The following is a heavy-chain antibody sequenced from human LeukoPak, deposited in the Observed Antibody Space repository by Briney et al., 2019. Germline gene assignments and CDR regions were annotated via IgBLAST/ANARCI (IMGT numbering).Heavy chain of an antibody. V-gene: IGHV1-24*01. J-gene: IGHJ4*02. CDR1: GYSLSELL. Sequence: ASVKVSCKVSGYSLSELLMHWVRQAPGKGLEWMGGYDPEDNKIIYAQNFQGRVTMTEDTYTDTAYMEMSSLRSDDTAVYYCATEIGSRYFDDWGPGTLVTVSS. D-gene: IGHD2-21*01. CDR2: YDPEDNKI. CDR3: ATEIGSRYFDD.